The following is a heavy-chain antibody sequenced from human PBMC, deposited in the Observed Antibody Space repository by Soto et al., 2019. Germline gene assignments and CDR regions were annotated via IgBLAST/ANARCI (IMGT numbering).Heavy chain of an antibody. CDR2: ISYDGSKK. J-gene: IGHJ4*02. D-gene: IGHD5-12*01. CDR1: GFTFSTCG. Sequence: GGSLRLSCAASGFTFSTCGMDWVRQAPGKGLEWVAFISYDGSKKYYADSVTGRFTISRDNSKNTLSLQMDSLRVEDTAVYYCVRVRNGYDWDSFDYWGQGTLVTVSS. CDR3: VRVRNGYDWDSFDY. V-gene: IGHV3-30*03.